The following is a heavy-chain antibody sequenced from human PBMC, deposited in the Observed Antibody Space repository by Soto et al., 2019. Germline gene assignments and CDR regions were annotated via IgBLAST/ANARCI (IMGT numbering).Heavy chain of an antibody. CDR1: GGSLSNYG. Sequence: GASVKVSCKASGGSLSNYGISWVRQAPGQGLEWMGGIIPVFGTANYAQKFQGRVTITADESTNIVYMDVTAADTAVYYCARGWWEREGYLMDVWGQGTTVTVSS. CDR3: ARGWWEREGYLMDV. CDR2: IIPVFGTA. D-gene: IGHD1-26*01. V-gene: IGHV1-69*13. J-gene: IGHJ6*02.